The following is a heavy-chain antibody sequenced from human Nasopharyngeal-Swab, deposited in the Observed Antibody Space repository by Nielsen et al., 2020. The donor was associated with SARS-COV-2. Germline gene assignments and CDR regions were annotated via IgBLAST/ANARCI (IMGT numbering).Heavy chain of an antibody. CDR2: INHSGST. V-gene: IGHV4-34*01. D-gene: IGHD2-2*01. CDR3: ARGLSGVVPAPILGLGPYYYYYYMDV. J-gene: IGHJ6*03. Sequence: SQTLSLTCAVYGVSFSGSYWGWNRQPPGKGPEWIAEINHSGSTNYNPSLRSRVTLSVDTSMNQVSLEVSSVTAADTAVYYCARGLSGVVPAPILGLGPYYYYYYMDVWGKGTTVTVSS. CDR1: GVSFSGSY.